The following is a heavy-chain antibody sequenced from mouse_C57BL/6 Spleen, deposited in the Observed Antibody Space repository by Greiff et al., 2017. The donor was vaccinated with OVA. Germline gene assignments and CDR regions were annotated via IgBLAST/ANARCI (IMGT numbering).Heavy chain of an antibody. Sequence: QVQLQQSGPELVKPGASVKISCKASGYAFSSSWMNWVKQRPGKGLEWIGRIYPGDGDTNYNGKFKGKATLTADKSSSTAYMQLNSLTSEDSAVYFCAREGYYGCSYGYWGQGTSLTVSS. CDR3: AREGYYGCSYGY. CDR2: IYPGDGDT. CDR1: GYAFSSSW. J-gene: IGHJ2*03. V-gene: IGHV1-82*01. D-gene: IGHD1-1*01.